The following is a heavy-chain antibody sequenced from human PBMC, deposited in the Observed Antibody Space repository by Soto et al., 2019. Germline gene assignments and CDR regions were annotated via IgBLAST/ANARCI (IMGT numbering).Heavy chain of an antibody. CDR3: VREELHRFDH. CDR1: GFMFSAYW. Sequence: EVQLVESGGGLVQPGGSLRLSCEASGFMFSAYWMSWVRQDPRKGLEWVATISGGASDKFYVDSVKGRFTISRDDAKNSLYLQMNILRDEDTAVYYCVREELHRFDHWGQGTLVTVSS. D-gene: IGHD3-10*01. V-gene: IGHV3-7*01. CDR2: ISGGASDK. J-gene: IGHJ4*02.